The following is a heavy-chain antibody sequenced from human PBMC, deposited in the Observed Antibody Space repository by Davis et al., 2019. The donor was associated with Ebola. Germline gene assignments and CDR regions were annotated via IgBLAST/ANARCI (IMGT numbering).Heavy chain of an antibody. Sequence: MPSETLSLTCAVSGGSISSGGYSWSWIRQPPGKGLEWIGYIYHSGSTYYNPSLKSRVTISVDRSKNQFSLKLSSVTAADTAVYYCARDLIAARPGDYYYYYGMDVWGQGTTVTVSS. D-gene: IGHD6-6*01. CDR2: IYHSGST. V-gene: IGHV4-30-2*01. CDR3: ARDLIAARPGDYYYYYGMDV. CDR1: GGSISSGGYS. J-gene: IGHJ6*02.